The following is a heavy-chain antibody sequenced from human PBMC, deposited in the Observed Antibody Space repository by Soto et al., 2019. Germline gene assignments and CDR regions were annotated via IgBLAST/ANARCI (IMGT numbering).Heavy chain of an antibody. D-gene: IGHD3-3*01. CDR1: GGSISSGGYY. Sequence: PSETLSLTCTVSGGSISSGGYYWSWIRQHPGKGLEWIGYIYYSGSTYYNPSLKSRVTISVDTSKNQFSLKLSSVTAADTAVYYCARERSGVRNNWFDPWGQGTLVTVSS. CDR3: ARERSGVRNNWFDP. V-gene: IGHV4-31*03. J-gene: IGHJ5*02. CDR2: IYYSGST.